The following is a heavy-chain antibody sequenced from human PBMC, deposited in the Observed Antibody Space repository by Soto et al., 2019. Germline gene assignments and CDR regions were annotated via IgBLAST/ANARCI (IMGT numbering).Heavy chain of an antibody. Sequence: EVQLLESGGGLVQPGGSLRLSCAASGFTFSSYAMSWVRQAPGKGLEWVSAISGSGGSTYYADSVKGRFTISRDNSKNNTYQQIISLRADEEAVYYCWARRGRITIFGVVSHYYYYMDVWGKGTTVTVSS. CDR3: WARRGRITIFGVVSHYYYYMDV. J-gene: IGHJ6*03. D-gene: IGHD3-3*01. CDR1: GFTFSSYA. V-gene: IGHV3-23*01. CDR2: ISGSGGST.